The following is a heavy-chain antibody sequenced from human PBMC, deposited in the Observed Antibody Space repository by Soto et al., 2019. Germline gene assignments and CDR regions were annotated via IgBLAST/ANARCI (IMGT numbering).Heavy chain of an antibody. Sequence: GESLKISCKGSGYSFTSYWIGWVRQMPGKGLEWTGIIYPGDSDTRYSPSFQGQVTISADKSISTAYLQWSSLKASDTAMYYCARLPITMVRGVQYYYYYYMDVWGKGTTVTVSS. V-gene: IGHV5-51*01. J-gene: IGHJ6*03. CDR1: GYSFTSYW. D-gene: IGHD3-10*01. CDR2: IYPGDSDT. CDR3: ARLPITMVRGVQYYYYYYMDV.